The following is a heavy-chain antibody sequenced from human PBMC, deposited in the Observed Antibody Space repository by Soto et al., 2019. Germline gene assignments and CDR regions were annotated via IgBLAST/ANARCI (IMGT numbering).Heavy chain of an antibody. J-gene: IGHJ4*02. CDR3: ARDIPLRLAVPFDY. V-gene: IGHV3-30-3*01. Sequence: PGGSLRLSCAASGFTFSSYAMHWVRQAPGKGLEWVAVISYDGSNKYYADSVKGRFTISRDNSKNTLYLQMNSLRAEDTAVYYCARDIPLRLAVPFDYWGQGTLVTVSS. D-gene: IGHD5-18*01. CDR2: ISYDGSNK. CDR1: GFTFSSYA.